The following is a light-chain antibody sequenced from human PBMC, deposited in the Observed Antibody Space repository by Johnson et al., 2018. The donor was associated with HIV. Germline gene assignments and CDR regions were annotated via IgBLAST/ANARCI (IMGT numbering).Light chain of an antibody. J-gene: IGLJ1*01. Sequence: QSVLTQPPSVSAAPGQKVTISCSGSSSNIGNNYVSWYQQLPGTAPKLLIYDNNKRPSGIPDRFSGSKSGTSPTLGITGLQTGDQADYYCGTWDSSLTTSYVFGTGTKVIVV. CDR1: SSNIGNNY. CDR2: DNN. V-gene: IGLV1-51*01. CDR3: GTWDSSLTTSYV.